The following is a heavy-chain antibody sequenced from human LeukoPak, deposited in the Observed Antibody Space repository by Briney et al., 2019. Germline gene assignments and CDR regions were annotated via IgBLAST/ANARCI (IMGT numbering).Heavy chain of an antibody. Sequence: PGRSLRLSCAASGFTFSSYGMHWVRQAPGKGLEWVAVIWYDGSNKYYADSVKGRFTVSRDNSKNTLYLQMNSLSRDDTAVYYCVGVGGYDSSGFLDYWGQGTLVTVSS. D-gene: IGHD3-22*01. CDR2: IWYDGSNK. CDR1: GFTFSSYG. J-gene: IGHJ4*02. V-gene: IGHV3-33*01. CDR3: VGVGGYDSSGFLDY.